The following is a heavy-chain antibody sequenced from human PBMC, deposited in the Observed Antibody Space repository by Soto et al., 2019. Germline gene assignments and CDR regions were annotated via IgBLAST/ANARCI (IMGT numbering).Heavy chain of an antibody. D-gene: IGHD2-15*01. CDR2: IYYSGST. V-gene: IGHV4-59*08. CDR3: ARRRTFGGPDTYFDY. Sequence: SETLSLTCTVSGGSISSYYWSWIRQPPGKGLEWIGYIYYSGSTGYNPSLKSRVSISLDTSNNQFSLKLSSVTAADTAVYFCARRRTFGGPDTYFDYWGQGTLVTVSS. J-gene: IGHJ4*02. CDR1: GGSISSYY.